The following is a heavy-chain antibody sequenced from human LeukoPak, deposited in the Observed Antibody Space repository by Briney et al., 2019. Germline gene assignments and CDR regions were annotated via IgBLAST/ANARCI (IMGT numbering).Heavy chain of an antibody. V-gene: IGHV3-7*01. CDR2: IKEDGSEK. J-gene: IGHJ4*02. D-gene: IGHD4-17*01. Sequence: GGSLRLTCAASGFTFSRYWMSWVRQAPGKGLEWVANIKEDGSEKYYVDSVKGRFTISRDNAKNSLYLQMNSLRAEDTAMYYCARGPTEYGDYGDYWGQGTLVTVSS. CDR1: GFTFSRYW. CDR3: ARGPTEYGDYGDY.